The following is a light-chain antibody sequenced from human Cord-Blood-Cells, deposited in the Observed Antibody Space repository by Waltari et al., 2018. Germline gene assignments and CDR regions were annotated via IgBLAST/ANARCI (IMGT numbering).Light chain of an antibody. CDR2: EGS. J-gene: IGLJ2*01. Sequence: QSALTQPASVSGSPGQSITISCTGTSSDVGSYNLVSWYQQHPGKAPNLMIYEGSKRPSGVSSRFSGSKSGNTASLTISGLQAEDEADYYCCSYAGSVVFGGGTKLTVL. V-gene: IGLV2-23*01. CDR1: SSDVGSYNL. CDR3: CSYAGSVV.